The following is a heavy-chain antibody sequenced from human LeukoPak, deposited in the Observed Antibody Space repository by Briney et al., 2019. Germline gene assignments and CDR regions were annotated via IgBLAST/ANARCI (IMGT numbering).Heavy chain of an antibody. CDR2: IYYSGST. D-gene: IGHD1-26*01. J-gene: IGHJ4*02. CDR1: GGSISSYY. V-gene: IGHV4-59*01. CDR3: ARDHSGSYPGGLDY. Sequence: SETLPLTCTVSGGSISSYYWSWIRQPPGKGLEWIGYIYYSGSTNYNPSLKSRVTISVDTSKNQFSLKLSSVTAADTAVYYCARDHSGSYPGGLDYWGQGTLVTVSS.